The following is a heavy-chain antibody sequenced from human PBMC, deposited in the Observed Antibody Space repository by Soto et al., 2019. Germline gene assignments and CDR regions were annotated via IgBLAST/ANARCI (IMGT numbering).Heavy chain of an antibody. CDR3: AKDQNWAVTNYYYGMGG. CDR2: ISYYGSNN. J-gene: IGHJ6*04. D-gene: IGHD7-27*01. V-gene: IGHV3-30*18. Sequence: GGWLRLSWGACGFTFSSYGMHWVRQAPGKGLEWVAVISYYGSNNYYADSVKGRFTISRDNSKNTLYLHMNSLRAEDTAVYYCAKDQNWAVTNYYYGMGGWGEGNTVTVSA. CDR1: GFTFSSYG.